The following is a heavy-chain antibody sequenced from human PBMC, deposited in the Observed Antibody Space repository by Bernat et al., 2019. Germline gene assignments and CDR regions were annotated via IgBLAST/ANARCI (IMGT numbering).Heavy chain of an antibody. CDR2: INHSGST. Sequence: QVQLQQWGAGLLKPSETLSLTCAVYGGSFSGYYWSWIRQPPGKGLEWIGEINHSGSTNYNPSLKSRVTISVDTSKSQFSLKLSTVTAADTAVYYCARVQTTYCSSTSGYGPYFDYWGQGTLVTVSS. CDR1: GGSFSGYY. V-gene: IGHV4-34*01. J-gene: IGHJ4*02. CDR3: ARVQTTYCSSTSGYGPYFDY. D-gene: IGHD2-2*01.